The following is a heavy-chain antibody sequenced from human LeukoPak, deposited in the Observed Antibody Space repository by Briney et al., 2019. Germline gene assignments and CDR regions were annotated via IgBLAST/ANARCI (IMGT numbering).Heavy chain of an antibody. D-gene: IGHD3-16*01. V-gene: IGHV4-39*01. CDR2: ISYSGSI. Sequence: PSGTLSLTCTVSGDSISRSNYYWGWIRQPPGKGLEWIGSISYSGSIHYNPSLKSRVTISVDTSKDHFSLRLGSVTAADTAVYYCATLEIGDYYFDYWGQGTLVTVSS. CDR3: ATLEIGDYYFDY. CDR1: GDSISRSNYY. J-gene: IGHJ4*02.